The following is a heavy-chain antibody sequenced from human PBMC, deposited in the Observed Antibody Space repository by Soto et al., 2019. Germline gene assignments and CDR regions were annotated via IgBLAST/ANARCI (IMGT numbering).Heavy chain of an antibody. Sequence: QMQLVQSGPEVKKPGTSVKVSCKASGFTFTSSAVQWVRQARGQRLEWIGWIVVGSGNTNYAQKFQERVTITRDMSTSTAYMELSSLRSEDTAVYYCAADTANSGFSSSDYWGQGTLVTVSS. CDR3: AADTANSGFSSSDY. CDR1: GFTFTSSA. CDR2: IVVGSGNT. V-gene: IGHV1-58*01. D-gene: IGHD6-19*01. J-gene: IGHJ4*02.